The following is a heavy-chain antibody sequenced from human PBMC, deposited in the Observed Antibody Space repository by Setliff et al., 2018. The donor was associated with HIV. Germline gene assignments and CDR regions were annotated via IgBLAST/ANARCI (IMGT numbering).Heavy chain of an antibody. CDR3: AGFPLSSSWYFY. CDR1: GGSISTSNYY. D-gene: IGHD6-13*01. V-gene: IGHV4-39*01. CDR2: VDYSGST. J-gene: IGHJ4*02. Sequence: SETLSLTCTVSGGSISTSNYYWGWVRQPPGKGLEWVGNVDYSGSTYYNPSLKSRVTISVDTSKNQFSLKLSSVTAADTAVYYCAGFPLSSSWYFYWGQGTLVTVSS.